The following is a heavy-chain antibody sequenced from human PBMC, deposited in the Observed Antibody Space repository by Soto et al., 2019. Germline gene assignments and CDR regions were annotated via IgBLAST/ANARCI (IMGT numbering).Heavy chain of an antibody. V-gene: IGHV3-33*06. CDR2: IWYDGSNK. CDR1: GFTFNSYG. J-gene: IGHJ4*02. D-gene: IGHD7-27*01. Sequence: QVQLVESGGGMVQPGRSLRLSCAASGFTFNSYGMHWVRQAPGKGLEWVAVIWYDGSNKYYGDSVKGRFTISRDNSKNTLYRQMNSLRAEDTAVYYCAKDRPNSGFDYWGQGTLVTVSS. CDR3: AKDRPNSGFDY.